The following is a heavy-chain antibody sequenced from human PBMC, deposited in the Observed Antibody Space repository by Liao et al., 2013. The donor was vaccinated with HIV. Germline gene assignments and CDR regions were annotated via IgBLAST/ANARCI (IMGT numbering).Heavy chain of an antibody. J-gene: IGHJ4*02. Sequence: QVQLQESGPGQVKPSETLSLTCSVSGGSITSYYWSWIRQPAGKGLEWIGHISASGSSKYNPSLKSRLTMSIDTSRNQFSLNLNSVTAADTAVYYCARGWVGYFNMRWGQGTLVTVSS. CDR2: ISASGSS. CDR1: GGSITSYY. D-gene: IGHD2-8*02. V-gene: IGHV4-4*07. CDR3: ARGWVGYFNMR.